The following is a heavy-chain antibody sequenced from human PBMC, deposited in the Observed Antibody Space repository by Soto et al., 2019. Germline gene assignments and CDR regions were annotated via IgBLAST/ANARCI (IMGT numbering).Heavy chain of an antibody. D-gene: IGHD6-13*01. J-gene: IGHJ6*02. CDR1: GYSFTSYW. Sequence: PGESLKISCKGSGYSFTSYWISWVRQMPGKGLEWMGRIDPSDSYTNYSPSFQGHVTISADKSISTAYLQWSSLKASDTAMYYCARLGTAAGTNYYYYGMDVWGQGTTVTVSS. CDR3: ARLGTAAGTNYYYYGMDV. CDR2: IDPSDSYT. V-gene: IGHV5-10-1*01.